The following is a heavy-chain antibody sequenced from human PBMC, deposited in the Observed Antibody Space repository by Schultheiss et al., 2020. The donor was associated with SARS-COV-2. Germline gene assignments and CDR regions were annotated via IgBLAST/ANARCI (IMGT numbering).Heavy chain of an antibody. Sequence: TLYLTCTVSGGSISSGGYYWSWIRQHPGKGLEWIGYIYYSGSTYYNPSLKSRVTISVDTSKNQFSLKLSSVTAADTAVYYCARGVVTAIDDYFDYWGQGTLVTVSS. V-gene: IGHV4-31*03. CDR3: ARGVVTAIDDYFDY. CDR2: IYYSGST. D-gene: IGHD2-21*02. J-gene: IGHJ4*02. CDR1: GGSISSGGYY.